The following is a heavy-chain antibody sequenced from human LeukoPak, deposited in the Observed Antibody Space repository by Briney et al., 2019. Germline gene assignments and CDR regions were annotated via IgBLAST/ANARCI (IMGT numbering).Heavy chain of an antibody. CDR3: ARDPRWNYEYYFDY. CDR1: GYTFTGYY. V-gene: IGHV1-2*02. Sequence: GASVRVSCKASGYTFTGYYMHWVRQAPGQGLEWMGWINPNSGGTNYAQKFQGRVTMTRDTSISTAYMELSRLRSDDTAVYYCARDPRWNYEYYFDYWGQGTLVTVSS. J-gene: IGHJ4*02. CDR2: INPNSGGT. D-gene: IGHD1-7*01.